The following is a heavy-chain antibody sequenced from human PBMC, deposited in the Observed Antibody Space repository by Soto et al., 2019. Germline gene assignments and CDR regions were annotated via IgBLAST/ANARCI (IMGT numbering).Heavy chain of an antibody. Sequence: GGSLRLSCAASGFTFSSYAMSWVRQAPGKGLEWVSTISGSGGRTYYADSVKGRFTISRDNSKNTLYLQMNSLRAEDTAVYYCAKGRGRSSGWYDDYYYYGMDVWGQGTTVTVSS. CDR1: GFTFSSYA. V-gene: IGHV3-23*01. J-gene: IGHJ6*02. D-gene: IGHD6-19*01. CDR3: AKGRGRSSGWYDDYYYYGMDV. CDR2: ISGSGGRT.